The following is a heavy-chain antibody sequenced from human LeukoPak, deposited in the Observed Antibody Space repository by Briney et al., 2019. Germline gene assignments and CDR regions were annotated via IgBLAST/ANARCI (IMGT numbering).Heavy chain of an antibody. J-gene: IGHJ4*02. D-gene: IGHD4/OR15-4a*01. CDR3: ARRAGAYSHPYDY. V-gene: IGHV3-53*01. CDR1: GFTVSSNS. CDR2: IYSGTI. Sequence: GGSLRLSCTVSGFTVSSNSMSWVRQAPGKGLEWVSFIYSGTIHYSDSVKGRFTISRDNSKSTLYLQMNSLRAEDTAVYYCARRAGAYSHPYDYWGQGTLVTVSS.